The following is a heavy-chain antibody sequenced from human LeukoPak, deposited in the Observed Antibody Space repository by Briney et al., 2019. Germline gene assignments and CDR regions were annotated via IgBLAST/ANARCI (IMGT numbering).Heavy chain of an antibody. CDR2: INHSGST. J-gene: IGHJ6*03. V-gene: IGHV4-34*01. CDR3: ARVSYSSGDYYYYYYMDV. D-gene: IGHD6-25*01. Sequence: PSETLSLTCAVYGGSFSGYYWSWIRQPPGKGLEWIGEINHSGSTNYNPSLKSRVTISVDTSKNQFSLKLSSVTAADTAVYYCARVSYSSGDYYYYYYMDVWGKGTTVTVSS. CDR1: GGSFSGYY.